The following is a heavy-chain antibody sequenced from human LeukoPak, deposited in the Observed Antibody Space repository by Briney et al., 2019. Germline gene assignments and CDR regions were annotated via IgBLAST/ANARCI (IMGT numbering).Heavy chain of an antibody. D-gene: IGHD3-10*02. V-gene: IGHV3-48*03. Sequence: GGSLRLSCAASGFTFSSYEMNWVRQAPGTGLEWVSYISSSGSTIYYADSVKGRFTISRDNSKNTLYLQMNSLRAEDTAVYYCAELGITMIGGVWGKGTTVTISS. CDR2: ISSSGSTI. CDR3: AELGITMIGGV. J-gene: IGHJ6*04. CDR1: GFTFSSYE.